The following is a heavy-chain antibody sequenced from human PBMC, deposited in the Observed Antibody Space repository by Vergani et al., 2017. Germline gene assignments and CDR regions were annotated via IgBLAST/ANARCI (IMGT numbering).Heavy chain of an antibody. CDR1: GFTFSSYA. J-gene: IGHJ4*02. CDR2: ISGSGGST. CDR3: AKDLPYDSSGYPFDY. V-gene: IGHV3-23*01. Sequence: EVQLLESGGGLVQPGGSLRLSCAASGFTFSSYAMSWVRQAPGKGLEWVSAISGSGGSTYYADSVKGRFTISRDNSKNTLSLQMNSMRAEDTAVYYCAKDLPYDSSGYPFDYWGQGTLVTVSA. D-gene: IGHD3-22*01.